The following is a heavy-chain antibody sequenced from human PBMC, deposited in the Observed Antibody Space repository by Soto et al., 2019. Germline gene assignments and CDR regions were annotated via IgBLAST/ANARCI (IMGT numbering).Heavy chain of an antibody. CDR1: GFTFSGYS. Sequence: HPGRSLRLSCAASGFTFSGYSMNWVRQPPGKGLEWVSYISNSGKTIYYAGSVKGRFTISRDNAKNSLYLQMNSLRDEDTAVYYCARLAGMTTVTTMDFDYWGQGTLVTVS. V-gene: IGHV3-48*02. J-gene: IGHJ4*02. D-gene: IGHD4-17*01. CDR3: ARLAGMTTVTTMDFDY. CDR2: ISNSGKTI.